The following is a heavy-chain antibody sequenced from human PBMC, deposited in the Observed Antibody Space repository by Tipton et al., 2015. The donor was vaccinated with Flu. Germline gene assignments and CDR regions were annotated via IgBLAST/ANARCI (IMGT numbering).Heavy chain of an antibody. V-gene: IGHV3-48*03. J-gene: IGHJ4*02. CDR1: GFTFSSYE. CDR2: ISSSGSTI. Sequence: GSLRLSCAASGFTFSSYEMNWVRQAPGKGLEWVSYISSSGSTIYYADSVKGRFTISRGNAKNSLYLQMNSLRAEDTAVYYCARETQWSNFDYWGQGTLVTVSS. CDR3: ARETQWSNFDY. D-gene: IGHD6-19*01.